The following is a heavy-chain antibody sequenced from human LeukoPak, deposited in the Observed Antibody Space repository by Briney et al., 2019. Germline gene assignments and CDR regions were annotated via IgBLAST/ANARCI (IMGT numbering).Heavy chain of an antibody. CDR1: GFTFSSYS. Sequence: GGSLRLSCAASGFTFSSYSMNWVRQAPGKGLEWVSSITPSGDGTYYAASVKGRFTISRDNSKDTLYLQMNSLRAEDTAVYYCVKGPAEGQYFQHWGQGTLVTVSS. CDR2: ITPSGDGT. J-gene: IGHJ1*01. CDR3: VKGPAEGQYFQH. V-gene: IGHV3-23*01. D-gene: IGHD1-14*01.